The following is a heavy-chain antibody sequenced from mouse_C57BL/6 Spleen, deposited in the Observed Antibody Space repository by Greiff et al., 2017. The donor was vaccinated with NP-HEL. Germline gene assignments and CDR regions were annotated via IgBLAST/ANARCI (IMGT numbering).Heavy chain of an antibody. D-gene: IGHD1-1*01. CDR2: IDPSDSYT. Sequence: QVQLQQPGAELVRPGTSVKLSCKASGYTFTSYWMHWVKQRPGQGLEWIGVIDPSDSYTNYNQKFKGKATLTVDTSSSTAYMQLSSLTSEDSAVYYCARTYYYGSRLLEDYWGQGTSVTVSS. J-gene: IGHJ4*01. CDR3: ARTYYYGSRLLEDY. V-gene: IGHV1-59*01. CDR1: GYTFTSYW.